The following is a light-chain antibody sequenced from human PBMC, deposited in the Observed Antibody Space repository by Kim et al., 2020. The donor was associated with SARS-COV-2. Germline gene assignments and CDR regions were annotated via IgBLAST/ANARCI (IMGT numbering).Light chain of an antibody. V-gene: IGLV2-11*03. CDR3: CSYAGTYTF. Sequence: PEQAVAISCAGTNSDVGGYNYDPWYQQHPGRVRNLVLYRVSGRPSGVPDRYCGSKCDNTDSLSISGLRPEDEADYYCCSYAGTYTFLGGGTKLPVL. CDR2: RVS. CDR1: NSDVGGYNY. J-gene: IGLJ2*01.